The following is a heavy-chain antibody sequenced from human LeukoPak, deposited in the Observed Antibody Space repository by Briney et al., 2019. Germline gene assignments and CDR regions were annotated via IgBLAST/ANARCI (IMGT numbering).Heavy chain of an antibody. J-gene: IGHJ6*02. D-gene: IGHD5-12*01. CDR3: AREVATNGPYYYYGMDV. CDR1: GGSFSGYY. CDR2: INHSGST. Sequence: PETLSLTCAVYGGSFSGYYWSWIRQPPGKGLEWIGEINHSGSTNYNPSLKSRVTISVDTSKNQFSLKLSSVTAADTAVYYCAREVATNGPYYYYGMDVWGQGTTVTVSS. V-gene: IGHV4-34*01.